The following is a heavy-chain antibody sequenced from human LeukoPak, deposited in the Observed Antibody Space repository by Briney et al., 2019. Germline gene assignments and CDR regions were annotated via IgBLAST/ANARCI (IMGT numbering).Heavy chain of an antibody. CDR3: ARDGEYSSFDY. V-gene: IGHV3-48*04. Sequence: GGSLRLSCAASGFTFSSYAMSRVRQAPGKGLEWVSYISSSGSTIYYADSVKGRFTISRDNAKNSLYLQMNSLRAEDTAVYYCARDGEYSSFDYWGQGTLVTVSS. CDR2: ISSSGSTI. D-gene: IGHD6-6*01. J-gene: IGHJ4*02. CDR1: GFTFSSYA.